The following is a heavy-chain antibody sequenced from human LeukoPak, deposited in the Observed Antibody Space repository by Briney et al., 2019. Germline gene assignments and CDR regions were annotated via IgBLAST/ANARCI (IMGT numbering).Heavy chain of an antibody. CDR3: ARGYGGNSWFDP. V-gene: IGHV4-39*01. CDR2: ISYSGST. J-gene: IGHJ5*02. CDR1: GGSISSSSYY. Sequence: SETLSLTCTVSGGSISSSSYYWGWIRQPPGKGLEWIGSISYSGSTYYNPSLKSRLTKSVDTSRNQFSLKPSSVTAADTAVYYCARGYGGNSWFDPWGQGTLVTVSS. D-gene: IGHD4-23*01.